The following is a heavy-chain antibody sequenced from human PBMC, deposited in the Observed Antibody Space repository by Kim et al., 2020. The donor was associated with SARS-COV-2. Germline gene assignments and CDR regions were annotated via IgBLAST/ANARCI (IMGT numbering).Heavy chain of an antibody. Sequence: GGSLRLSCEVSGFTLSTYWMTWVRQAPGEGLEWVANIKQDGNEKHYVDSVKGRFTISRDNARNSLHLQMNSLRVEDTALYYCVRYGLNADMDLWCQGTLV. CDR1: GFTLSTYW. D-gene: IGHD2-8*01. CDR3: VRYGLNADMDL. V-gene: IGHV3-7*03. CDR2: IKQDGNEK. J-gene: IGHJ5*02.